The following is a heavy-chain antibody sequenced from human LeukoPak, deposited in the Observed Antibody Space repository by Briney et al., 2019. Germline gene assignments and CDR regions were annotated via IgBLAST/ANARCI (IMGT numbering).Heavy chain of an antibody. D-gene: IGHD2/OR15-2a*01. CDR3: ARRGSTDY. CDR1: GFTFGDYA. V-gene: IGHV3-7*03. J-gene: IGHJ4*02. CDR2: IKEDGSEK. Sequence: GGSLRLSCTASGFTFGDYAMSWVRQAPGKGLEWVANIKEDGSEKYYADFVKGRFTISRDNAKNSLDLQMNSLRAEDTAVYYCARRGSTDYWGQGTLVTVSS.